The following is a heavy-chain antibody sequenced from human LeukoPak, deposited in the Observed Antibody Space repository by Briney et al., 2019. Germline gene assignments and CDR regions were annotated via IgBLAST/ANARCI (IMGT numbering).Heavy chain of an antibody. J-gene: IGHJ4*02. V-gene: IGHV1-2*02. CDR2: INPNSGDT. CDR3: ARDLTTYSPDVVY. D-gene: IGHD1-26*01. Sequence: ASVKVSCKASRYTFTSYYMHWLRQAPGQGLEWMGWINPNSGDTHYAQNFQGRVTLTRDTSSSTVYMELRRLRSNDTAVYYCARDLTTYSPDVVYWGQGTLVTVSS. CDR1: RYTFTSYY.